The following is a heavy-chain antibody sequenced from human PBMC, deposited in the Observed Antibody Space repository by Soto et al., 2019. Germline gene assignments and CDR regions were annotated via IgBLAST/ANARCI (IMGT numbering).Heavy chain of an antibody. J-gene: IGHJ3*02. CDR1: GFTFTIAW. Sequence: GGSLRLSCAASGFTFTIAWMTWVRQAPGKGLEWVGRIKSKTSGETTDYAAPVKGRFPNSRDDSKNTLFLQMNSLKTEDTGVYYCTTDGFSGIVGIWGQGTMVTV. D-gene: IGHD1-26*01. V-gene: IGHV3-15*01. CDR2: IKSKTSGETT. CDR3: TTDGFSGIVGI.